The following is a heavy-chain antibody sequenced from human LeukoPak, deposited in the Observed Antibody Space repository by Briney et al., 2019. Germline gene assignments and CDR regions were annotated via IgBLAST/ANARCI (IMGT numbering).Heavy chain of an antibody. V-gene: IGHV3-48*02. Sequence: PGGSLRLSCAASGFTFSSYWMHWVRQAPGKGLEWVSYISGSTSNIKYADSVMGRFTISRDNAKNSLYLQMNSLRDEDTAVYYCARDLYGDYSFDYWGQGTLVTVSS. CDR2: ISGSTSNI. CDR3: ARDLYGDYSFDY. D-gene: IGHD4-17*01. J-gene: IGHJ4*02. CDR1: GFTFSSYW.